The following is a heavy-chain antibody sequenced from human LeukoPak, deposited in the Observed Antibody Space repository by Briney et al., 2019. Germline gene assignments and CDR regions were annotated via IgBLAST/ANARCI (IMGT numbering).Heavy chain of an antibody. D-gene: IGHD3-22*01. Sequence: SVKVSCKASGGTFSSYAISWVRQAPGQGLEWMGGNIPIFGTANYAQKFQGRVTITTDESTSTAYMELSSLRSEDTAVYYCARTTYYYDSSGYYHLSLYYFDYWGQGTLVTVSS. V-gene: IGHV1-69*05. CDR1: GGTFSSYA. CDR3: ARTTYYYDSSGYYHLSLYYFDY. J-gene: IGHJ4*02. CDR2: NIPIFGTA.